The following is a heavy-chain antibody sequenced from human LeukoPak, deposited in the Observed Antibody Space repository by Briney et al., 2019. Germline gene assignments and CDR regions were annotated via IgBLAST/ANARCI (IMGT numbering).Heavy chain of an antibody. CDR2: INHSGST. Sequence: SETLSLTCAVYGGSFGGYYWTGFRRPPGRGREGMGEINHSGSTNYNPSLKSRVTISVDTSKNQFSLKLSSVTAADTAVYYCARGGRGSVVPAARPIYFDYWGQGTLVTVSS. CDR1: GGSFGGYY. V-gene: IGHV4-34*01. D-gene: IGHD2-2*02. J-gene: IGHJ4*02. CDR3: ARGGRGSVVPAARPIYFDY.